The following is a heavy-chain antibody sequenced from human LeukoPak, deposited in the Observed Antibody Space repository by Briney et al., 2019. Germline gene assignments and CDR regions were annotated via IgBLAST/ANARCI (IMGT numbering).Heavy chain of an antibody. V-gene: IGHV3-23*01. CDR1: GFSYSSSA. CDR2: ISGSGGST. CDR3: ANGWGNRDFDD. Sequence: PGGSLRLSCVTSGFSYSSSAMNWERQAPGKGLEWVSGISGSGGSTYYADSVKGRFTISRDNSKNTLYLQMNSLRAEDTAVYYCANGWGNRDFDDWGQGTLVTVSS. J-gene: IGHJ4*02. D-gene: IGHD7-27*01.